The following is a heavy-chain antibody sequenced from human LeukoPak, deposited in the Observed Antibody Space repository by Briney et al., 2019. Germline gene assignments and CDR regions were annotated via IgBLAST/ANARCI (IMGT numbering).Heavy chain of an antibody. J-gene: IGHJ4*02. Sequence: SDTLSLTCAVYGGSFSGYYWSWIRQPPGKGLEWIGEINHSGSTNYNPSLKSRVTISVDTSKNQFSLKLSSVTAADTAVYYCARRAGTYYFDYWGQGTLVTVPS. D-gene: IGHD1-1*01. CDR1: GGSFSGYY. CDR2: INHSGST. V-gene: IGHV4-34*01. CDR3: ARRAGTYYFDY.